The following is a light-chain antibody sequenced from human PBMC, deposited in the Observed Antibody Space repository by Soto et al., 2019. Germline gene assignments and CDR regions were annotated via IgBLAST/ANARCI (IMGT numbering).Light chain of an antibody. CDR1: QSIRSY. CDR2: AAS. V-gene: IGKV1-39*01. CDR3: QQSYSMPPT. Sequence: DIQMTQSPSSLSASVGDRVTITCRASQSIRSYLNWYQQKPGKAPKLLIYAASSLQSGVPSRFTGSGSGTDFTLTISSVQPEDFATYYCQQSYSMPPTFGQGTKLEIK. J-gene: IGKJ2*01.